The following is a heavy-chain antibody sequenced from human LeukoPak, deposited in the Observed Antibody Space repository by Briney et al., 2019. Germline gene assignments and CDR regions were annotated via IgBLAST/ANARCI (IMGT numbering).Heavy chain of an antibody. J-gene: IGHJ4*02. D-gene: IGHD3-3*01. Sequence: VKVSCKASGYTFTGYYMHWVRQAPGQGLEWMGCINPNSGGTNYAQKFQGRVTMTRDTSISTAYMELSRLRSDDTAVYYCARGISYDFWSGYYFDYWGQGTLVTVSS. CDR2: INPNSGGT. V-gene: IGHV1-2*02. CDR3: ARGISYDFWSGYYFDY. CDR1: GYTFTGYY.